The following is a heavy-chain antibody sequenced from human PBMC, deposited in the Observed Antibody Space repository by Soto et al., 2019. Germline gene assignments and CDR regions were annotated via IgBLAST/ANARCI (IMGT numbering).Heavy chain of an antibody. CDR3: ARTDYGDYEPWIDY. D-gene: IGHD4-17*01. CDR1: GGSISSGGYH. V-gene: IGHV4-31*03. Sequence: QVQLQESGPGLVKPSQTLSLTCTVSGGSISSGGYHWSWIRQHPGKGLEWIGFIYYSGSTYYNPSLKSRVTISVDTSSQFSLKLNSVTAADTAVYYCARTDYGDYEPWIDYWGQGTLVTVSS. CDR2: IYYSGST. J-gene: IGHJ4*02.